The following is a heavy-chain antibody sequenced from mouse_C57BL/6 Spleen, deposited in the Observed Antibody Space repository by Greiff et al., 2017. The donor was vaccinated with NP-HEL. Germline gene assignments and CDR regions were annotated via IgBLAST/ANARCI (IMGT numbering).Heavy chain of an antibody. CDR3: TRLRTAQESPFDY. V-gene: IGHV1-15*01. D-gene: IGHD3-2*02. Sequence: VKLMESGAELVRPGASVTLSCKASGYTFTDYEMHWVKQTPVHGLEWIGAIDPETGGTAYNQKFKGKAILTADKSSSTAYMELRSLTSEDSAVYYCTRLRTAQESPFDYWGQGTTLTVSS. CDR2: IDPETGGT. CDR1: GYTFTDYE. J-gene: IGHJ2*01.